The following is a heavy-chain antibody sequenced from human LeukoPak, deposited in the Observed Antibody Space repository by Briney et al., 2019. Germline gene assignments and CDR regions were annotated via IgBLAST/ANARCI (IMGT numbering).Heavy chain of an antibody. D-gene: IGHD3-3*01. CDR3: AAQRGASLHDFWSTRLFDP. V-gene: IGHV1-58*02. J-gene: IGHJ5*02. Sequence: SVKVSSKASGFTFHTSAMQWVRQARGQRLEWIGWIVLGSGNTVYSHKFHNRVIITRDMSTSTVYMELDSRGSKDTAVYYCAAQRGASLHDFWSTRLFDPWGQGTLVTVSS. CDR1: GFTFHTSA. CDR2: IVLGSGNT.